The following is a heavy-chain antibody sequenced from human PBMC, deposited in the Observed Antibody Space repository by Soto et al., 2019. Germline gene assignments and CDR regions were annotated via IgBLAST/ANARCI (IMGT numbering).Heavy chain of an antibody. V-gene: IGHV1-46*01. Sequence: GASVKVSCKASGYTFTSYYMPWVRQAPGQGLEWMGIINPSGGSTSYAQKFQGRVTMTRDTSTSTVYMELSSLRSEDTAVYYCARDGMVYAIRLSLLYYYYGMDVWGQGTTVTVSS. D-gene: IGHD2-8*01. CDR3: ARDGMVYAIRLSLLYYYYGMDV. CDR2: INPSGGST. CDR1: GYTFTSYY. J-gene: IGHJ6*02.